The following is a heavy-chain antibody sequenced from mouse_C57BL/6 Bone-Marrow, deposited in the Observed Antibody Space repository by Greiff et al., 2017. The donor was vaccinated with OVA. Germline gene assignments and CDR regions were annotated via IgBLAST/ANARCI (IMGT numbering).Heavy chain of an antibody. V-gene: IGHV1-61*01. Sequence: VQLQQSGAELVRPGSSVKLSCKASGYTFTSYWMDWVKQRPGQGLEWIGNIYPSDSETRYNQKFKDKATLTVDKSSSTAYMQLSSLTSEDSAVYYCARDPLFDYWGQGTTLTVSS. CDR1: GYTFTSYW. CDR2: IYPSDSET. CDR3: ARDPLFDY. J-gene: IGHJ2*01.